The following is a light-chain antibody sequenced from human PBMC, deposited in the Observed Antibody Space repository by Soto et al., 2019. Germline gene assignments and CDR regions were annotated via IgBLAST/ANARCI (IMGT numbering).Light chain of an antibody. CDR2: AAS. CDR1: QGLSAS. CDR3: QQLNSYPLT. V-gene: IGKV1-9*01. Sequence: DIPLTQSPSFLSASVGDRVTITCRATQGLSASLAWYQQKPGQAPQLLIYAASTLQSGVPSRFSGSGSGTEFTLTISSLQPEDFATYYCQQLNSYPLTFGGGTKVAIK. J-gene: IGKJ4*01.